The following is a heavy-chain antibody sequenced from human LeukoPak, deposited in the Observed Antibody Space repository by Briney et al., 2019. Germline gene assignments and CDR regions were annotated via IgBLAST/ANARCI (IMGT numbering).Heavy chain of an antibody. CDR1: GFTFSSYA. J-gene: IGHJ4*02. D-gene: IGHD3-3*01. Sequence: GGSLRLSCAASGFTFSSYAMHWVRQAPGKGLEYVSAISSNGGGTYYANSVKGRFTISRDNSKNTLYLQMNSLRAEDTAVYYCAKGGDFWSGYYIYYWGQGTLVTVSS. V-gene: IGHV3-64*01. CDR2: ISSNGGGT. CDR3: AKGGDFWSGYYIYY.